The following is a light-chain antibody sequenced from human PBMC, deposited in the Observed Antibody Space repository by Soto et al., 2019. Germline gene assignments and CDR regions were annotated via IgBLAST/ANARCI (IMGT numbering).Light chain of an antibody. J-gene: IGKJ1*01. V-gene: IGKV3D-15*01. CDR1: QSVSSN. CDR3: QQYNNRPPWT. CDR2: GAS. Sequence: EIVMTQSPATLYVSPGERATLSCRASQSVSSNLAWYQQKPGQAPRLLIYGASTRATGIPTRFSGSGSGTELTLTISSLQSEDVAVYYCQQYNNRPPWTFGQGTKVEIK.